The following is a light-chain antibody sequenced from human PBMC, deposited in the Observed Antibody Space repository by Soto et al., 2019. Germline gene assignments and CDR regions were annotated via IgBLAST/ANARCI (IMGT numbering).Light chain of an antibody. J-gene: IGKJ2*01. Sequence: DIQMTQSPSTLSASVGDRVTITCRASQSIGRWLAWYQQKPGKAPKLLIYDASSLESGVPSRFSGSGSGTEFTLTISSLQPDDFATYYCQQFNSYLYTFGQGTKLEIK. V-gene: IGKV1-5*01. CDR1: QSIGRW. CDR3: QQFNSYLYT. CDR2: DAS.